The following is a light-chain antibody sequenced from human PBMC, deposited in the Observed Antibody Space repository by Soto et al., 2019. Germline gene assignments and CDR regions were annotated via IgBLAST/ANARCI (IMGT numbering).Light chain of an antibody. Sequence: EIVLTQSPGTLSLSPGERATLSCRASQSVSSSYLAWYQQKPGQAPRLLIYGASSRATGIPDRFSGSGSGTDFTLTISSLEPEDFAVYYCQQYDSSPVTFGQGTKVDIK. CDR3: QQYDSSPVT. CDR1: QSVSSSY. J-gene: IGKJ1*01. V-gene: IGKV3-20*01. CDR2: GAS.